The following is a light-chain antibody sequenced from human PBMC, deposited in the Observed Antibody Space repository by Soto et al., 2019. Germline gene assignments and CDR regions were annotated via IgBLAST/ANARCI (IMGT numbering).Light chain of an antibody. Sequence: EIVLTQSAGILSLSPGERATLSYRASQSVSSTYLAWYQQKPGQAPSLLIYGASRRATGIPDRFSGSGSGTDFTLTISRLEPEDFAVYYCQQYERSPTTFGGGTKVEIK. V-gene: IGKV3-20*01. J-gene: IGKJ4*01. CDR1: QSVSSTY. CDR3: QQYERSPTT. CDR2: GAS.